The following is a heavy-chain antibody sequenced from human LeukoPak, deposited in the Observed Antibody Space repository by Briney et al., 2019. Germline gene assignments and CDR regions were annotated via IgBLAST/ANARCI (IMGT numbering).Heavy chain of an antibody. V-gene: IGHV5-51*03. CDR2: IYPDDSDT. J-gene: IGHJ6*03. CDR1: GYSFTSYW. CDR3: ARLAFCTNAVCFSNYYYSMDV. Sequence: GESPKISCKGSGYSFTSYWIGWVRQMPGKGLEWMGIIYPDDSDTKYSPSFQGQVIISADKSISTAYLQWSSLKASDTAMYYCARLAFCTNAVCFSNYYYSMDVWGRGTTVTVSS. D-gene: IGHD2-8*01.